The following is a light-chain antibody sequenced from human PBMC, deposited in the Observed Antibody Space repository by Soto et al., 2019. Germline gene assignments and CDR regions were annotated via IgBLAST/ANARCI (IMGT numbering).Light chain of an antibody. CDR1: RSVLYKSNNKNH. CDR3: QQYFDVPFT. V-gene: IGKV4-1*01. CDR2: WAS. Sequence: VLTQSPDSLALSLGEMATLNCKCSRSVLYKSNNKNHLAWYQQKPGQPPQLIIYWASTRESGVPERFSGSGSGTDFTLTISSLEAEDVAFYWCQQYFDVPFTFGGGTKVDIK. J-gene: IGKJ4*01.